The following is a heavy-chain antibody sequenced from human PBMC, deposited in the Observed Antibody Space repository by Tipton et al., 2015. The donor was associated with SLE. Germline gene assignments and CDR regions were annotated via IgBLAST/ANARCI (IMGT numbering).Heavy chain of an antibody. D-gene: IGHD6-13*01. V-gene: IGHV3-30*04. CDR2: ISDDGRAQ. CDR1: GFTFDTYA. Sequence: SLRLSCAASGFTFDTYAMHWVRRAPGKGLEWVAVISDDGRAQYHADSVKGRFTMSRDNSKNTLYLQMNSLRTEDTAVYYCARDGGAAPESYHYYMDVWGIGTTVTVSS. CDR3: ARDGGAAPESYHYYMDV. J-gene: IGHJ6*03.